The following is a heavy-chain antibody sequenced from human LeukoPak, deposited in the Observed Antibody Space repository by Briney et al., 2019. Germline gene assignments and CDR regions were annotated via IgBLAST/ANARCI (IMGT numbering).Heavy chain of an antibody. Sequence: ASVKVSCKASGGTFSSYDISWVRQAPGQGLEWMGWINGYNGNTRYAQKLQGRVTMTTDTSTSTAYMEMRSLRSDDTAVYYCARDGAANIPRFDPWGQGTLVTVSS. V-gene: IGHV1-18*01. CDR1: GGTFSSYD. J-gene: IGHJ5*02. CDR2: INGYNGNT. D-gene: IGHD1-26*01. CDR3: ARDGAANIPRFDP.